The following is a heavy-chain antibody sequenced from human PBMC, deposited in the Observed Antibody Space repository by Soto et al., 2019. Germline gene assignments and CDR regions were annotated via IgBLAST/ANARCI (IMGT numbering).Heavy chain of an antibody. Sequence: EVQLLESGGGLVQPGGSLRLSCAASGFTFSSYAMSWVRQAPGKGLEWVSAISGSGGSTYYADSVKGRFTISRDNSKNTLYLQMNSLRAEDTAVYYCAKDRPESSPRRHLGELSLFFLWGQGTLVTVSS. J-gene: IGHJ4*02. D-gene: IGHD3-16*02. CDR1: GFTFSSYA. CDR2: ISGSGGST. CDR3: AKDRPESSPRRHLGELSLFFL. V-gene: IGHV3-23*01.